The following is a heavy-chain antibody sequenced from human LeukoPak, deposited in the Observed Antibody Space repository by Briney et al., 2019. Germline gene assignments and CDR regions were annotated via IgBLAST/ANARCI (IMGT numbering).Heavy chain of an antibody. D-gene: IGHD3-10*01. Sequence: PGGSLRLSCAASGFTFSTYAMHWVRQAPGKGLEWVAVISYDGSNKYYADSVKGRFTISRDNSKNTLYLQMNSLRAEDTAVYYCAKVFSRGNAFDIWGQGTMVTVSS. J-gene: IGHJ3*02. CDR2: ISYDGSNK. CDR1: GFTFSTYA. CDR3: AKVFSRGNAFDI. V-gene: IGHV3-30*04.